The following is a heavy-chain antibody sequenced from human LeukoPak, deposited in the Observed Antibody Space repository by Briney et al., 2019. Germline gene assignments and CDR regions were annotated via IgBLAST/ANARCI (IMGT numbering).Heavy chain of an antibody. CDR1: GFTFSSYA. D-gene: IGHD3-22*01. V-gene: IGHV3-23*01. J-gene: IGHJ4*02. CDR3: AKASAMIVVVSKHSDY. Sequence: GGSLRLSCAASGFTFSSYAMSRVRQAPGKGLEWVSAISGSGGSTYYADSVKGRFTISRDNSKNTLYLQMNSLRAEDTAVYYCAKASAMIVVVSKHSDYWGQGTLVTVSS. CDR2: ISGSGGST.